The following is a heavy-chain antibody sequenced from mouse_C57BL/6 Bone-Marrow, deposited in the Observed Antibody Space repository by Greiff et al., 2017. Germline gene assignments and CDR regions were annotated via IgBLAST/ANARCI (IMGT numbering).Heavy chain of an antibody. V-gene: IGHV5-4*01. CDR2: ISDGGSYT. J-gene: IGHJ4*01. CDR3: ARDPYGSSYPFYYAMDY. CDR1: GFTFSSYA. D-gene: IGHD1-1*01. Sequence: EVQLVESGGGLVKPGGSLKLSCAASGFTFSSYAMSWVRQTPEKRLEWVATISDGGSYTYYPDNVKGRFTISRDNAKNNLYLQMSHLKSEDTAMYYCARDPYGSSYPFYYAMDYWGQGTSVTVSS.